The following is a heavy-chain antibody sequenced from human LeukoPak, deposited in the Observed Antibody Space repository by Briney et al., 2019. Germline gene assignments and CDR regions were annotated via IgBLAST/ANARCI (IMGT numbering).Heavy chain of an antibody. CDR1: GFTFSSYS. CDR3: ARDLRATNAFDI. Sequence: GGSLRLSRAASGFTFSSYSMNWVRQAPGKGLEWVSSISSSSSYIYYADSVKGRFTISRDNAKNSLYLQMNSLRAEDTAVYYCARDLRATNAFDIRGQGTMVTVSS. V-gene: IGHV3-21*01. CDR2: ISSSSSYI. J-gene: IGHJ3*02. D-gene: IGHD5-12*01.